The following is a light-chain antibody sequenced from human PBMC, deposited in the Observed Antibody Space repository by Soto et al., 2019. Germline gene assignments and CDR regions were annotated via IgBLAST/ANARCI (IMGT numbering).Light chain of an antibody. Sequence: EIVLTQSPGTLSLSPGERATLSCRASQSVSSSYLAWYQQKPGQAPRLLIYGASSRATGIPVRFSGSGSGTDFTLTISRLDPEDFAVYYCQQYGSSPPSTFGGGTKVVIK. J-gene: IGKJ4*01. CDR2: GAS. V-gene: IGKV3-20*01. CDR1: QSVSSSY. CDR3: QQYGSSPPST.